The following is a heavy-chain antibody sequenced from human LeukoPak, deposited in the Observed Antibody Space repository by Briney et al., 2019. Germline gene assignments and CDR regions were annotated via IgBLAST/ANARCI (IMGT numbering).Heavy chain of an antibody. D-gene: IGHD2-2*01. CDR2: INPNSGGT. CDR1: GYTFTGYY. V-gene: IGHV1-2*02. J-gene: IGHJ6*02. CDR3: ARGIVVEPAAFYYYYGMDV. Sequence: PWASVKVSCKASGYTFTGYYMHWVRQAPGQGLEWMGWINPNSGGTNYAQKFQGRVTMTRDTSISTAYMELSRLRSDDTAVYYCARGIVVEPAAFYYYYGMDVWGQGTTVTVSS.